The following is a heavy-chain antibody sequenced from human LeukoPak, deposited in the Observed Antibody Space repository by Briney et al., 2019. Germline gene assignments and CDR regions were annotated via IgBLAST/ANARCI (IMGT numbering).Heavy chain of an antibody. D-gene: IGHD1-26*01. CDR2: IYSGGNT. CDR3: ASGSPSDY. V-gene: IGHV3-53*01. CDR1: GFTVSTNF. Sequence: GGSLRLSCAASGFTVSTNFMSGVRQAPGKGLDYVSLIYSGGNTYYADSVKGRFTISRDNSKNTLYLQMNSLRAEDTAVYYCASGSPSDYWGQGTLVTVSS. J-gene: IGHJ4*02.